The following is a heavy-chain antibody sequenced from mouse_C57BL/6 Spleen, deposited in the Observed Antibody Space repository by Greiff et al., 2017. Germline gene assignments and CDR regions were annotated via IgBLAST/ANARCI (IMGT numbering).Heavy chain of an antibody. J-gene: IGHJ1*03. V-gene: IGHV1-52*01. CDR2: IDPSDSET. D-gene: IGHD1-1*01. CDR3: ASRGSRYFDV. CDR1: GYTFTSYW. Sequence: QVQLKQPGAELVRPGSSVKLSCKASGYTFTSYWMHWVKQRPIQGLEWIGNIDPSDSETHYNQKFKDKATLTVDKSSSTAYMQLSSLTSEDAAVYYCASRGSRYFDVWGTGTTVTVSS.